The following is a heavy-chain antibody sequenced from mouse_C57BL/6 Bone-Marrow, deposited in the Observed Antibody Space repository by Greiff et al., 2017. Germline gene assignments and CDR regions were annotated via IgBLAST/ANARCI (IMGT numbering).Heavy chain of an antibody. CDR2: IDPSDSYT. V-gene: IGHV1-69*01. CDR3: ARKAYYVAMDY. J-gene: IGHJ4*01. D-gene: IGHD1-1*01. CDR1: GYTFTSYW. Sequence: QVQLQQPGAELVMPGASVKLSCKASGYTFTSYWMHWVKQRPGQGLEWIGEIDPSDSYTNYNQKFKGKSTLTVDKSSSTAYMQLSSLTSEDSAVYYCARKAYYVAMDYWGQGTSVTVSS.